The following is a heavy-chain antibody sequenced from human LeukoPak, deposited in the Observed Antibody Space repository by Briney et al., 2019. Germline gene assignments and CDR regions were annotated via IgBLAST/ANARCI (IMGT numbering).Heavy chain of an antibody. D-gene: IGHD6-19*01. J-gene: IGHJ3*02. CDR3: ARIPTNAVPSAHNGFDI. V-gene: IGHV4-39*01. Sequence: SETLSLTCTVSGGSIGSTNYYWGWIRQPPGTGLEWIANIYYSGSTYYNPSLKGRVTISVDTSKNQFSLRLNSVTAADTSIYYCARIPTNAVPSAHNGFDIWGQGTMLTVSS. CDR2: IYYSGST. CDR1: GGSIGSTNYY.